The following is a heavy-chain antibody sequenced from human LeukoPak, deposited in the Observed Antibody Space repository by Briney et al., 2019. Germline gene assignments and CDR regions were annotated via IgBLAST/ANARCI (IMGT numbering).Heavy chain of an antibody. Sequence: ASVKVSCKASGYTFTSYYMHWVRQAPGQGLEWMGRINPNSGGTNYAQKFQGRVTMTRDTSISTAYMELSRLRSDDTAVYYCARGGYYYDSSGYDGYWGQGTLVTVSS. D-gene: IGHD3-22*01. CDR3: ARGGYYYDSSGYDGY. V-gene: IGHV1-2*06. CDR1: GYTFTSYY. CDR2: INPNSGGT. J-gene: IGHJ4*02.